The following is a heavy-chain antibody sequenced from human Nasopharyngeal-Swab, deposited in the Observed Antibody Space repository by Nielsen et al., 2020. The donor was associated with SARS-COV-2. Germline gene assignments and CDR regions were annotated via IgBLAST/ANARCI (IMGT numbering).Heavy chain of an antibody. CDR1: GGSFSGYY. V-gene: IGHV4-34*01. J-gene: IGHJ4*02. Sequence: SETLPLTCAVYGGSFSGYYWNWIRQPPGKGLEWIGEINHSGSTNYNPSLKSRVTISVDTSKNQLSLKLTSVTAADTAVYYCARGRGTRSYFDYWGQGTQVTVSS. CDR2: INHSGST. CDR3: ARGRGTRSYFDY. D-gene: IGHD3/OR15-3a*01.